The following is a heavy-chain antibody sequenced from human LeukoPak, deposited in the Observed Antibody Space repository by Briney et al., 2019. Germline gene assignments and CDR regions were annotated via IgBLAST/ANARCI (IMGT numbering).Heavy chain of an antibody. CDR1: GFTFDDYG. CDR2: ISSSSSYI. J-gene: IGHJ4*02. Sequence: PGGSLRLSCAASGFTFDDYGMSWVRQAPGKGLEWVSSISSSSSYIYYADSVKGRFTISRDNAKNSLYLQMNSLRAEDTAVYYCARGMYYYGSGSSFDNWGQGTLVTVSS. V-gene: IGHV3-21*01. D-gene: IGHD3-10*01. CDR3: ARGMYYYGSGSSFDN.